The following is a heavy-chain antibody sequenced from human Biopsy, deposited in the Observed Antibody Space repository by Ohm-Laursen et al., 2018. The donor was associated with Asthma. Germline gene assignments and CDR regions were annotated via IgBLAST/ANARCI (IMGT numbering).Heavy chain of an antibody. CDR2: INSVFGTT. CDR1: GGTFNTYV. Sequence: GSSVKASCKSLGGTFNTYVIGWVRQAPGQGLEWMGGINSVFGTTTYPQKFQARVTITADDSTSTVYMELSSLRSEDTAVYYCARKAGSCISRTCYSLDFWGQGTLVTVSS. J-gene: IGHJ4*02. V-gene: IGHV1-69*01. D-gene: IGHD2-2*01. CDR3: ARKAGSCISRTCYSLDF.